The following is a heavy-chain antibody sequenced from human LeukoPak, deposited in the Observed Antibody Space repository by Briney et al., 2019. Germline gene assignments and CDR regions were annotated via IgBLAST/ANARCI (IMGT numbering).Heavy chain of an antibody. CDR2: ISGSGDNT. J-gene: IGHJ5*02. Sequence: PGGSLRLSCAASGFTFSSFGMTWARQAPGKGLEWVSAISGSGDNTYYADSVKGRITISRDNSKNTLYLQMNSLRAEDTAVYYCAKDLESPWGQGTLVTVSS. V-gene: IGHV3-23*01. CDR1: GFTFSSFG. CDR3: AKDLESP.